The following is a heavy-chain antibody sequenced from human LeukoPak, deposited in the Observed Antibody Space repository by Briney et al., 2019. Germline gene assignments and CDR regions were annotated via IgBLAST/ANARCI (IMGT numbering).Heavy chain of an antibody. Sequence: GGSLRLSCAASGFTFSSYSMNWVRQAPGKGLEWVSYISTSSGTIYYADSVKGRFTISRDNAKNSLYLQMNSLRAEDTAVYYCARDERGAYYLHTSDYLGYFDYWGQGTLVTVSS. CDR1: GFTFSSYS. J-gene: IGHJ4*02. D-gene: IGHD3-22*01. CDR2: ISTSSGTI. V-gene: IGHV3-48*04. CDR3: ARDERGAYYLHTSDYLGYFDY.